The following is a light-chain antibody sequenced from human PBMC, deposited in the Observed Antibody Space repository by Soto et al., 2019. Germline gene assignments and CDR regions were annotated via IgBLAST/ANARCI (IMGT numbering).Light chain of an antibody. CDR3: ISYTSSSSTLV. V-gene: IGLV2-14*01. CDR1: SSDVGGYNY. CDR2: EVT. J-gene: IGLJ3*02. Sequence: QSALTQPASVSGSPGQSITISCTGTSSDVGGYNYVSWYQQHPGKAPKLIIYEVTNRPSGVSNRFSGSKSGNTASLTISGLQAEDEADYYCISYTSSSSTLVFGGGTKVTVL.